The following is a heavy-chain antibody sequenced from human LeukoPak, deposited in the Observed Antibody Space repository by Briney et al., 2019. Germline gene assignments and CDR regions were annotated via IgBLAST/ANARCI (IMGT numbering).Heavy chain of an antibody. CDR2: INYSGST. D-gene: IGHD3-10*01. CDR1: GGSISSSSYY. Sequence: SETLSLTCTVSGGSISSSSYYWGWLRPPPGKGLEWFGSINYSGSTYYNPSLKSRVTISVDTSKNQFSLKLSAVTAADTAVYYCARRAVRGVIRAVWGQGTLVTVSS. J-gene: IGHJ4*02. V-gene: IGHV4-39*01. CDR3: ARRAVRGVIRAV.